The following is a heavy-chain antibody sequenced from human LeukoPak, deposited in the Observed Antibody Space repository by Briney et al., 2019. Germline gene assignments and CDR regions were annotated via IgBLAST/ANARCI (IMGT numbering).Heavy chain of an antibody. J-gene: IGHJ4*02. Sequence: SETLSLTCAVYGGLFSGYYWSWIRQPPGKGLEWIGEINHSGTTNYNPSLKSRVTISVDTSKNQFSLKLSSVSAADTAVYYCASLTSEDYWGQGTLVTVSS. CDR1: GGLFSGYY. CDR2: INHSGTT. D-gene: IGHD1-14*01. CDR3: ASLTSEDY. V-gene: IGHV4-34*01.